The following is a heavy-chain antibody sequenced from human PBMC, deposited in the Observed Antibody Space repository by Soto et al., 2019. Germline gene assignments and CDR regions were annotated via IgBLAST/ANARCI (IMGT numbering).Heavy chain of an antibody. Sequence: RLSCAASGFTFSSYAMSWVRQAPGKGLQWVSAIRGSGCSQYSEASAKSRFTISRDNSKNTLYLQMNSLRAEDTAVYYCAKSCQSSSRYYYYGMDVWGQGTTVTVSS. V-gene: IGHV3-23*01. CDR1: GFTFSSYA. J-gene: IGHJ6*02. CDR3: AKSCQSSSRYYYYGMDV. CDR2: IRGSGCSQ. D-gene: IGHD6-6*01.